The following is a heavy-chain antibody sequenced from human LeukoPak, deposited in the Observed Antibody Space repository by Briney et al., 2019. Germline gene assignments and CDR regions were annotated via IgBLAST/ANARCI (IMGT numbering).Heavy chain of an antibody. Sequence: SQTLSLTCAVSGVSFTSDGYSWAWIRQPPGKGLVWIMNSYGGGSTHYNPSIKSRVTILVDRSKNQFSLKLSSVAAEDTAVYYCDRGVGNYYGSGRGIFDYWGQGTRVTVSS. J-gene: IGHJ4*02. CDR1: GVSFTSDGYS. CDR2: SYGGGST. CDR3: DRGVGNYYGSGRGIFDY. D-gene: IGHD3-10*01. V-gene: IGHV4-30-2*01.